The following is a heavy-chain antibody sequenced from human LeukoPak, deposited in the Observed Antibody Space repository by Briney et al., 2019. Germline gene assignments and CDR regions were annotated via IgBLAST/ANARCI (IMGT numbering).Heavy chain of an antibody. CDR1: GFTFDDYA. Sequence: GGSLRLSCAASGFTFDDYAMHWVRQAPGKGLEWVSGISWNSGSIGYADSVKGRFTVSRDNAKNSLYLQMNSLRAEDTALYYCAKDEDGSGSYYTPTFDPWGQGALVTVSS. CDR2: ISWNSGSI. J-gene: IGHJ5*02. CDR3: AKDEDGSGSYYTPTFDP. D-gene: IGHD3-10*01. V-gene: IGHV3-9*01.